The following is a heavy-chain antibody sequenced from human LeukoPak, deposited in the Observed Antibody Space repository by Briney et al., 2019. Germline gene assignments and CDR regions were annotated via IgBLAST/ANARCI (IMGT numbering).Heavy chain of an antibody. CDR2: ISSSSSYI. J-gene: IGHJ3*02. Sequence: AGGSLRLSCAASEFTFSSYSMNWVRQAPGKGLEWVSSISSSSSYIYYADSVKGRFTISRDNAKNSLYLQMNSLRAEDTAVYYCARVPNDYTISGVFDIWGQGTMVTVSS. CDR1: EFTFSSYS. CDR3: ARVPNDYTISGVFDI. V-gene: IGHV3-21*01. D-gene: IGHD4-11*01.